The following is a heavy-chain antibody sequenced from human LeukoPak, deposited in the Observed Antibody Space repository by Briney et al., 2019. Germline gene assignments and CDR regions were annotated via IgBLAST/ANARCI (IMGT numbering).Heavy chain of an antibody. V-gene: IGHV3-23*01. CDR2: ISGGGETT. CDR3: AGKSPTTTRQHAFDI. CDR1: GCTFNIYP. J-gene: IGHJ3*02. Sequence: GASLRLSCVASGCTFNIYPMSWVRQAPGKGLEWVSAISGGGETTLYADSVEGRFTISRDNSRNTLFLQMSSLRAEDTAVYFCAGKSPTTTRQHAFDIWGRGRMVTVSS. D-gene: IGHD1/OR15-1a*01.